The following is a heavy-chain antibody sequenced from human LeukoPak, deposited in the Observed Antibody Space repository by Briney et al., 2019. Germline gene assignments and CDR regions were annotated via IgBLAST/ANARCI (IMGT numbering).Heavy chain of an antibody. Sequence: GGSLTLSCAASGFTFTNAWMNWVRQAPGKGLEWVGSIKSKADGETIDYAALVKGRFTFSRDDSKNMLYLQMNSLKSEDTAVYYCSTLTSRGLSDSWGQGTLVTVSS. D-gene: IGHD1-20*01. V-gene: IGHV3-15*07. CDR3: STLTSRGLSDS. CDR1: GFTFTNAW. J-gene: IGHJ4*02. CDR2: IKSKADGETI.